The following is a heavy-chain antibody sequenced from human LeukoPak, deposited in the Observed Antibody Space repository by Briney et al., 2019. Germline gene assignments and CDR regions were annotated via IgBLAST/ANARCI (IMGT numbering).Heavy chain of an antibody. Sequence: GESLKISCKGSGYTFTSYWIAWVRQMPGKGLEWMGIIYPVDSDTRYSPSFQGQVTISADKSISTAYLQWSSLRASDTAMYYCARVIYSSSLSGGDLDYWGQGTLVTVSS. CDR2: IYPVDSDT. D-gene: IGHD6-6*01. CDR3: ARVIYSSSLSGGDLDY. J-gene: IGHJ4*02. V-gene: IGHV5-51*01. CDR1: GYTFTSYW.